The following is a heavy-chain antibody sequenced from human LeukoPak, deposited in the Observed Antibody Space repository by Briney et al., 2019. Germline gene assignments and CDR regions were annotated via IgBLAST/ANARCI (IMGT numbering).Heavy chain of an antibody. CDR2: IYHRGST. CDR3: AREHYGRPSGLDY. V-gene: IGHV4-30-2*01. Sequence: ASQTLSLTCTVSGGSISSGVYYWSWIRQPPGKGLEGIGYIYHRGSTYDNPSLKSRVTISVDRSKNQFPLKLLSVTAADTAVYYCAREHYGRPSGLDYWGQGTLVTVSS. J-gene: IGHJ4*02. D-gene: IGHD4-17*01. CDR1: GGSISSGVYY.